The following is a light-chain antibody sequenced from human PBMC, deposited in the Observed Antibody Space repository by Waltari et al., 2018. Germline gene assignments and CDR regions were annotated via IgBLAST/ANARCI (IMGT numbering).Light chain of an antibody. Sequence: EIVMTQSPATLSLSPGERATLSCRASQSVSSSYLSWYQQKPGQAPRLLIYGASTRATGIPARFSGSGSGTDFTLTISSLQPEDFAVYYCQQDYNLWVTFGGGTKVEIK. CDR1: QSVSSSY. J-gene: IGKJ4*01. CDR3: QQDYNLWVT. CDR2: GAS. V-gene: IGKV3D-7*01.